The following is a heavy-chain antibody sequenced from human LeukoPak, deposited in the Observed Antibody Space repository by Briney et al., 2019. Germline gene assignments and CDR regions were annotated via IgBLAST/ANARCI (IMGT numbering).Heavy chain of an antibody. V-gene: IGHV1-18*01. CDR1: GYTFTSYG. CDR3: ARVGVMDPGAAAPVGFDP. J-gene: IGHJ5*02. Sequence: ASVKVSCKASGYTFTSYGISWVRQAPGQGLEWMGWISAYNGNTNYAQKLQGRVTMTTDTSTSTAYMELRSLRSDDTAVYHCARVGVMDPGAAAPVGFDPWGQGTLVTVSS. D-gene: IGHD6-13*01. CDR2: ISAYNGNT.